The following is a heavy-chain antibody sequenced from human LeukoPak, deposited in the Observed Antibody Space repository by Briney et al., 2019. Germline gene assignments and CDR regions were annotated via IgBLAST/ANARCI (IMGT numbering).Heavy chain of an antibody. Sequence: ASVKVSCKVSGYTLTELSMHWVRQAPGKGREGMGGFDPEDGETIYAQKFQGRVTMTEDPSTDTAYMELSSLRSEDTAVYYCATETYTDGYNQPGQSGFDYWGQGTLVTVSS. CDR1: GYTLTELS. CDR2: FDPEDGET. D-gene: IGHD5-24*01. CDR3: ATETYTDGYNQPGQSGFDY. V-gene: IGHV1-24*01. J-gene: IGHJ4*02.